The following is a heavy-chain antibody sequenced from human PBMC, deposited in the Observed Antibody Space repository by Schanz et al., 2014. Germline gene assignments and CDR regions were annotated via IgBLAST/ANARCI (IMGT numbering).Heavy chain of an antibody. CDR3: ARRVPYSFGLDV. Sequence: EVQLVESGGGLVQPGGSLRLSCAASGFTYSSYWMHWVRQAPGKGLVWVSTIDTAGSYTSYVDSVKGRFTISRDNAKNTLYLQMSRLRVEDTAVYYCARRVPYSFGLDVWGQGATVTVSS. V-gene: IGHV3-74*01. CDR1: GFTYSSYW. J-gene: IGHJ6*02. CDR2: IDTAGSYT. D-gene: IGHD1-1*01.